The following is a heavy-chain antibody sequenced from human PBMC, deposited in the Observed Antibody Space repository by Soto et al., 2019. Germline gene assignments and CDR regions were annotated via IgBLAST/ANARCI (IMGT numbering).Heavy chain of an antibody. CDR1: GGTFSNYA. CDR3: ARSAKLAEDY. Sequence: SVTVSCKASGGTFSNYAIAWLRQAPGQGLEWMGGIILPFGTPNYAQKLQGRVTMTTDTSTSTAYMELRSLRSDDTAVYYCARSAKLAEDYWGQGTLVTVSS. J-gene: IGHJ4*02. CDR2: IILPFGTP. V-gene: IGHV1-69*05. D-gene: IGHD3-3*02.